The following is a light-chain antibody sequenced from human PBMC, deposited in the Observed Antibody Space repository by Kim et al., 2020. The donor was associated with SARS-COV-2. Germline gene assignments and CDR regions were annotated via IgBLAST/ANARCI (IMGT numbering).Light chain of an antibody. CDR3: QQSSSAPYT. V-gene: IGKV1-39*01. J-gene: IGKJ2*01. Sequence: ASVGDRVTITCRASQGISRNLNWYQQKPGKAPNRLIFGASSLQTRVPSRFSGSGSGTDFTLTISSLQPEDFATYYCQQSSSAPYTFGPGTKLEI. CDR1: QGISRN. CDR2: GAS.